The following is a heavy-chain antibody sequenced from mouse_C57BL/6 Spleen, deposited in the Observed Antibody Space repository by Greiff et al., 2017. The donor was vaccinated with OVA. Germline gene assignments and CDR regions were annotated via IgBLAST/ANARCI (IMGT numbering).Heavy chain of an antibody. V-gene: IGHV1-82*01. J-gene: IGHJ2*01. CDR1: GYAFSSSW. Sequence: VKLMESGPELVKPGASVKISCKASGYAFSSSWMNWVKQRPGKGLEWIGRIYPGDGDTNYNGKFKGKATLTADKSSSTAYMQLSSLTSEDSAVYFCASYDYDPYFDYWGQGTTLTVSS. CDR3: ASYDYDPYFDY. CDR2: IYPGDGDT. D-gene: IGHD2-4*01.